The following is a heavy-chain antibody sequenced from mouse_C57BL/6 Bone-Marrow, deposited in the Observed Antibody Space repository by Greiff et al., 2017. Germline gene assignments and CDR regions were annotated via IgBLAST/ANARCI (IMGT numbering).Heavy chain of an antibody. Sequence: QVQLQQSGAELVRPGTSVKVSCKASGYAFTNYLIEWVKQRPGQGLEWIGVINPGSGGTNYNEKFKGKATLTADKSSSTAYMQLCSLTSEDSAVYFCARGGFDYWGQGTTLTVSS. CDR1: GYAFTNYL. CDR2: INPGSGGT. V-gene: IGHV1-54*01. J-gene: IGHJ2*01. CDR3: ARGGFDY.